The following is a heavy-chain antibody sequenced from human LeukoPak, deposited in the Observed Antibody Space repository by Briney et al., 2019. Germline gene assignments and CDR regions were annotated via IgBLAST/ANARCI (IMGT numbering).Heavy chain of an antibody. V-gene: IGHV4-39*07. CDR3: ARGHRQAYGSGSHTPKPFDP. CDR2: VYYSGST. Sequence: PSETLSLTCSVSGGSISSSIHYWGWIRQPPGKGLEWIGSVYYSGSTYYNPSLKSQVTMSVDTSKNQFSLKLSSVTAADTAVYYCARGHRQAYGSGSHTPKPFDPWGQGTLVTVSS. J-gene: IGHJ5*02. D-gene: IGHD3-10*01. CDR1: GGSISSSIHY.